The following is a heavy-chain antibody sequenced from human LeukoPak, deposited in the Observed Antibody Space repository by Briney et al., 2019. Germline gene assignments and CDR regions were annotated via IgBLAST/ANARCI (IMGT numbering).Heavy chain of an antibody. V-gene: IGHV4-4*07. CDR2: IYTSGST. Sequence: PSETLSLTCTVSGGSISSYYWSWIRQPAGKGLEWIGRIYTSGSTNYNPSLKSRVTISVDTSKNQFSLKLSSVTAADTAVYYCARVTDCSGGSCYYYYYYMDVWGKGTTVTVSS. CDR1: GGSISSYY. J-gene: IGHJ6*03. CDR3: ARVTDCSGGSCYYYYYYMDV. D-gene: IGHD2-15*01.